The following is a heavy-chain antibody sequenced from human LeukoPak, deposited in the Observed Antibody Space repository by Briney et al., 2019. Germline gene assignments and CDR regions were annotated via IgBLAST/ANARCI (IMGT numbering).Heavy chain of an antibody. CDR1: GGSISSGDYY. J-gene: IGHJ4*02. D-gene: IGHD3-22*01. Sequence: MSSETLSLTCTVSGGSISSGDYYWSWIRQPPGKGLEWIGYIYYSGSTYYNPSLKSRVTISVDTSKNQFSLKLSSVTAADTAVYYCARGGYYYDSSGYYFDYWGQGTLITVSS. CDR3: ARGGYYYDSSGYYFDY. V-gene: IGHV4-30-4*01. CDR2: IYYSGST.